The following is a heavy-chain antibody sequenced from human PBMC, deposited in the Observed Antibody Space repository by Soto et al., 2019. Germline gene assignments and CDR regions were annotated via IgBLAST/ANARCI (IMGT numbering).Heavy chain of an antibody. CDR1: GGSISSSSYY. Sequence: KASETLSLTCTVSGGSISSSSYYWGWIRQPPGKGLEWIGSIYYSGSTYYNPSLKSRVTISVDTSKNQFSLKLSSVTAADTAVYYCARTYYYDSSGYFFDYWGQGTLVTVSS. CDR2: IYYSGST. CDR3: ARTYYYDSSGYFFDY. D-gene: IGHD3-22*01. J-gene: IGHJ4*02. V-gene: IGHV4-39*01.